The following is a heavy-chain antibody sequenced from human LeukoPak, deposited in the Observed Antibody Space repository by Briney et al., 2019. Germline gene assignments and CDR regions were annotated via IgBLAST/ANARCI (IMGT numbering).Heavy chain of an antibody. J-gene: IGHJ5*02. CDR3: ARGFYVPFDR. D-gene: IGHD2/OR15-2a*01. CDR2: VDYNGST. CDR1: GASVSSSH. V-gene: IGHV4-59*02. Sequence: PSETLSLTCTVSGASVSSSHWNWIRQSPGKGLEWIANVDYNGSTKYNPSLRGRGTISLDTSKNQFYLKLESVTAADTARYYCARGFYVPFDRWGQGTLVTVSS.